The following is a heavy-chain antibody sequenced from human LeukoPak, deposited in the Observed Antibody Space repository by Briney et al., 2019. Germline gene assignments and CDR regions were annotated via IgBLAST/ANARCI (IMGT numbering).Heavy chain of an antibody. CDR2: IIPIFGTA. V-gene: IGHV1-69*06. CDR3: ARDRGYSYGRPFDY. D-gene: IGHD5-18*01. Sequence: GASVKVSCKASGGTFSSYAISWVRQAPGQGLEWMGGIIPIFGTANYAQKFQGRVTITADKSTSTAYMELSSLRSEDTAVYYCARDRGYSYGRPFDYWGQGTLVTVSS. CDR1: GGTFSSYA. J-gene: IGHJ4*02.